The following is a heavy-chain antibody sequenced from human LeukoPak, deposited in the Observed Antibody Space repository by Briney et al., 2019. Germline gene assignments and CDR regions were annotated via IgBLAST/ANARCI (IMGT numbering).Heavy chain of an antibody. CDR2: IYYGGTT. V-gene: IGHV4-59*01. J-gene: IGHJ4*02. Sequence: PSETLSLTCTVSGGSISSYYWSWIRQPPGKGLEWIGYIYYGGTTNYNSSLQSRVTISVDTSKSQFSLNLSSVTAADTAVYYCARGGIQLPYWGQGTLVTVSS. CDR1: GGSISSYY. D-gene: IGHD5-18*01. CDR3: ARGGIQLPY.